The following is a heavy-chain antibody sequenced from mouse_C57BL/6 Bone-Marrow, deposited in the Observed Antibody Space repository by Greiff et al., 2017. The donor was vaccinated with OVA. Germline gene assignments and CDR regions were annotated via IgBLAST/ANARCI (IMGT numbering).Heavy chain of an antibody. Sequence: QVQLKESGPGLVQPSQSLSITCTVSGFSLTSYGVHWVRQSPGKGLEWLGVIWSGGSTDYNAAFISRLSISKDNSKSHVFFKMHTLQADNPAIYYCARYWLSDYASWFAYWGQGTLVTVSA. D-gene: IGHD2-4*01. CDR1: GFSLTSYG. CDR2: IWSGGST. CDR3: ARYWLSDYASWFAY. V-gene: IGHV2-2*01. J-gene: IGHJ3*01.